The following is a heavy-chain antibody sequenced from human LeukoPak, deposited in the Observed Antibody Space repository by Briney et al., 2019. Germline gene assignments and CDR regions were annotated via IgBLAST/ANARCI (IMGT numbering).Heavy chain of an antibody. D-gene: IGHD3-10*01. V-gene: IGHV3-74*01. J-gene: IGHJ4*02. CDR2: INSDGSST. Sequence: PGGSLRLSCAAPGFTFSTYLMHWVRQTPGKGLVWVSRINSDGSSTNYADSVKGRFTISRDNAENTLYLQMNSLRAEDTAVYYCATQPGSDYWGQGTLVTVSS. CDR1: GFTFSTYL. CDR3: ATQPGSDY.